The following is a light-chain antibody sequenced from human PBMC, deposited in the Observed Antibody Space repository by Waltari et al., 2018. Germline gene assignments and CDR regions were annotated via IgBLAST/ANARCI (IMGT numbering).Light chain of an antibody. CDR2: GNT. CDR1: SSNIGAGVD. V-gene: IGLV1-40*01. Sequence: QSVLTPPPSVSGAPGQRVTISCTGSSSNIGAGVDVHWYQQLPRTAPKLLIYGNTNRPSGVPDRFSGSKSGTSASLAITGLQAEDEADYYCQSYDGSLSGSRVFGGGTKVTVL. J-gene: IGLJ3*02. CDR3: QSYDGSLSGSRV.